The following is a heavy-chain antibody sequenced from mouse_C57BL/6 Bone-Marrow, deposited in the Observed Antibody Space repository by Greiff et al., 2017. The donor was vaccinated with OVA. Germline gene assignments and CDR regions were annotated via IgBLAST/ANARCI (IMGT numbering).Heavy chain of an antibody. Sequence: QVQLKESGPGILQSSQTLSLTCSFSGFSLSTSGMGVSWIRQPSGKGLEWLANIYWDDDKRYNPSLKNRLTIPKANSRNQVFLKITSVDTADTATYYFTRSNYVGTSFDYWGQGTTLTVSS. CDR2: IYWDDDK. V-gene: IGHV8-12*01. CDR1: GFSLSTSGMG. D-gene: IGHD2-1*01. CDR3: TRSNYVGTSFDY. J-gene: IGHJ2*01.